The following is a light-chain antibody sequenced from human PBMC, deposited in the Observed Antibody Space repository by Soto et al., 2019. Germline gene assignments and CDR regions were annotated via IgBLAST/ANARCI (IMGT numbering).Light chain of an antibody. J-gene: IGLJ1*01. CDR3: GTWDSTMSAGRAV. CDR1: SSNIGNNY. CDR2: ENN. Sequence: QSVLTQPLSVSAAPGQKVTISCSGSSSNIGNNYVSWYQQFPGTAPKLLIYENNKRPSGIPDRFSGSKSGTSATLGITGLQTGDEADYYCGTWDSTMSAGRAVFGTGTKLTVL. V-gene: IGLV1-51*02.